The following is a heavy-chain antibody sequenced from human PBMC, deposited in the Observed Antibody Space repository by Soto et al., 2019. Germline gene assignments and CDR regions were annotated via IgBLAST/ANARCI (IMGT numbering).Heavy chain of an antibody. V-gene: IGHV3-30*18. Sequence: GGSLRLSCAASGFTFSSYGMHWVRQAPGKGLEWVAVISYDGSNKYYADSVKGRFTISRDNSKNTLYLQMNSLRAEDTAVYYCAKDWTGRWWEPTKGFDYWGQGTLVTVSS. CDR3: AKDWTGRWWEPTKGFDY. J-gene: IGHJ4*02. D-gene: IGHD1-26*01. CDR2: ISYDGSNK. CDR1: GFTFSSYG.